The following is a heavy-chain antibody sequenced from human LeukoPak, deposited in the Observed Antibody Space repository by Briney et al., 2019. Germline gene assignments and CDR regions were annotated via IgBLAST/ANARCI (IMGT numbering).Heavy chain of an antibody. D-gene: IGHD4/OR15-4a*01. CDR3: ARVRYGGTYDY. V-gene: IGHV4-4*07. CDR1: GDSISSHY. J-gene: IGHJ4*02. CDR2: ISSSGIPKGGTT. Sequence: PSETLSLTCTVSGDSISSHYWSWIRQPAGKGLEWIGRISSSGIPKGGTTNYNPSLKTRVTMSVDTTKNQFSLKLSSVTAADTAVYYCARVRYGGTYDYWGQGTLVTVSS.